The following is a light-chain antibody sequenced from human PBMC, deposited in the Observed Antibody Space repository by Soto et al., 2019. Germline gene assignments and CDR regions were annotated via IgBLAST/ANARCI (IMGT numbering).Light chain of an antibody. CDR1: SSVVGSDDR. CDR2: EVT. J-gene: IGLJ1*01. V-gene: IGLV2-18*02. CDR3: NSYTTSGTYV. Sequence: QFSLTPPPSVSGSPGTSVALPCTGDSSVVGSDDRVCWCQHAPGTAHILIIHEVTTLPSGVPDRFSGSKSGNTASLTISGLQAEVEADSSSNSYTTSGTYVFGTGTKVPV.